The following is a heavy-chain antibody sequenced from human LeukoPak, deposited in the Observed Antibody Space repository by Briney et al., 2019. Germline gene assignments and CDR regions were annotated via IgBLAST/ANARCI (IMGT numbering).Heavy chain of an antibody. Sequence: GGSLRLSCAASGFSVSSSDMNWVRQAPGKGLEWVSVIYFDDNTDYADSVKGRFTISRDNSKNTLYIQMNSLRAEDTAVYYCARAKPKNMVRGLIMRRESRYYFDYWGQGTLVTVSS. V-gene: IGHV3-53*01. D-gene: IGHD3-10*01. CDR3: ARAKPKNMVRGLIMRRESRYYFDY. CDR2: IYFDDNT. J-gene: IGHJ4*02. CDR1: GFSVSSSD.